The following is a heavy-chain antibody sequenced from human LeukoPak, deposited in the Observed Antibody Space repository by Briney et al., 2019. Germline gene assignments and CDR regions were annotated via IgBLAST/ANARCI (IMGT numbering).Heavy chain of an antibody. CDR3: ARVRYYGSGLSSYFDY. D-gene: IGHD3-10*01. CDR1: GGSINSDY. J-gene: IGHJ4*02. CDR2: IYYSGST. Sequence: RTSETLSLTCTVSGGSINSDYWSWIRQPPGKGLEWIGYIYYSGSTKYNPSLKSRVTISVDTSKNQFSLKLSSVTAADTAVYYCARVRYYGSGLSSYFDYWGQGTLVTVSS. V-gene: IGHV4-59*01.